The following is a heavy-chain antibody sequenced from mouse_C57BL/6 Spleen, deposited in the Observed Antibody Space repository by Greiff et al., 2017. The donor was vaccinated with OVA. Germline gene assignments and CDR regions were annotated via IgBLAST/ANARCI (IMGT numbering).Heavy chain of an antibody. Sequence: EVQLQQSGPGLVKPSQSLSLTCSVTGYSITSGYYWNWIRQFPGNKLEWMGYISYDGSNNYNPSLKNRISITRDTSKNQFFLKLNSVTTEDTATYYCASRYDYDDGLGYWGQGTTLTVSS. V-gene: IGHV3-6*01. J-gene: IGHJ2*01. D-gene: IGHD2-4*01. CDR3: ASRYDYDDGLGY. CDR2: ISYDGSN. CDR1: GYSITSGYY.